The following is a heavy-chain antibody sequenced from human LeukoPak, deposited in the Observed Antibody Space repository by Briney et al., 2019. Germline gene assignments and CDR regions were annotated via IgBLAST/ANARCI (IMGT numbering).Heavy chain of an antibody. J-gene: IGHJ3*02. CDR3: AREGIISTVVTPDAFDI. CDR1: GGTFSSYA. Sequence: SVTVSCKASGGTFSSYAISWVRQAPGQGLEWMGGIIPIFGTANYAQKFQGRVTITADESTSTAYMELSSLRSEDTAVYYCAREGIISTVVTPDAFDIWGQGTMVTVSS. CDR2: IIPIFGTA. V-gene: IGHV1-69*01. D-gene: IGHD4-23*01.